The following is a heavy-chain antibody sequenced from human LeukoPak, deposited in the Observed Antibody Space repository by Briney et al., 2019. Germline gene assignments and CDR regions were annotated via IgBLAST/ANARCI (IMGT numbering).Heavy chain of an antibody. Sequence: PSETLSLTCTVSGGSISSYYWSWIRQPPGKGLEWIGYIYYSGSTNYNPSLKSRVTISVDTSKNQFSLKLSSVTAADTAVYYCARGRSSMVRGYYYYYMDVWGKGTTVTVSS. D-gene: IGHD3-10*01. CDR1: GGSISSYY. CDR3: ARGRSSMVRGYYYYYMDV. CDR2: IYYSGST. J-gene: IGHJ6*03. V-gene: IGHV4-59*01.